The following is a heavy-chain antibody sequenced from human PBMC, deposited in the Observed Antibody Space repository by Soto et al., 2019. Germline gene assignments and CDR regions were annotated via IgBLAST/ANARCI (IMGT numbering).Heavy chain of an antibody. CDR1: GFTFSDHY. CDR2: TRNKANSYTT. CDR3: ASSSVSTTRYGMDV. J-gene: IGHJ6*02. D-gene: IGHD1-26*01. V-gene: IGHV3-72*01. Sequence: PGGSLRLSCAASGFTFSDHYMDWVRQAPGKGLEWVGRTRNKANSYTTEYAASVKGRFTISRDDSKNSLYLQMNSLKTEDTAVYYCASSSVSTTRYGMDVRGQGTTVTVSS.